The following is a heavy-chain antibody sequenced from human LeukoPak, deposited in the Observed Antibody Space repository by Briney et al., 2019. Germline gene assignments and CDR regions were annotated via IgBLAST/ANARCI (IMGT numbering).Heavy chain of an antibody. V-gene: IGHV1-8*01. CDR2: MNPNRGNK. Sequence: HGASLTVSCEASGYTFTSYGMNWVRQAPGKGLEWMGGMNPNRGNKDYAHNIQGRVTMTRNTSIGTAYMELSSLRSEDPAVYYCARAARYWFDPWGQGTLVTVSS. CDR3: ARAARYWFDP. J-gene: IGHJ5*02. CDR1: GYTFTSYG.